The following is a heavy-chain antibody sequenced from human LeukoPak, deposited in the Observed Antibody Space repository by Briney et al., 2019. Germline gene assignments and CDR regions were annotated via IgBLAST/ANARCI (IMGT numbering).Heavy chain of an antibody. D-gene: IGHD2-2*01. V-gene: IGHV3-30*02. J-gene: IGHJ4*02. Sequence: GGSLRLSCAASGFTFSSYGMHWVRQAPGKGLEWVAFIRYDGSNKYYADSVKGRFTISRDNSKNTLYLQMNSLTAADTAVYYCASQGRKYQLPRDYWGQGTLVTVSS. CDR2: IRYDGSNK. CDR3: ASQGRKYQLPRDY. CDR1: GFTFSSYG.